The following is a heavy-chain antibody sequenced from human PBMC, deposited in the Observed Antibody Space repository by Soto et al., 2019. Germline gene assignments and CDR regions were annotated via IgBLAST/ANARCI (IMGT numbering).Heavy chain of an antibody. J-gene: IGHJ4*02. CDR1: GGTFTRYT. D-gene: IGHD1-26*01. Sequence: QVQLVQSGAEVKKPGSSVKVSCKASGGTFTRYTISWVRQTPGQGLQWIGTIIPIVGITNYAQTVQGRVTISADSSTNTAYLDRSSLRSKDTAVFYCARGLSIVGTTPVAYWGQGTLVTVSS. V-gene: IGHV1-69*02. CDR3: ARGLSIVGTTPVAY. CDR2: IIPIVGIT.